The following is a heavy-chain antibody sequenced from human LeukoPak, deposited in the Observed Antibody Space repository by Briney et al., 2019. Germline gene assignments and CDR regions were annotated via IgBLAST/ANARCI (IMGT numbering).Heavy chain of an antibody. V-gene: IGHV4-34*01. D-gene: IGHD6-19*01. Sequence: PSETLSLTCAVYGGSFSGYYWSWIRQPPGKGLEWIGEINHSGSTYYNPSLKSRVTISVDTSKNQFSLKLSSVTAADTAVYYCARHEAVAGTHYYYYMDVWGKGTTVTISS. CDR2: INHSGST. CDR1: GGSFSGYY. CDR3: ARHEAVAGTHYYYYMDV. J-gene: IGHJ6*03.